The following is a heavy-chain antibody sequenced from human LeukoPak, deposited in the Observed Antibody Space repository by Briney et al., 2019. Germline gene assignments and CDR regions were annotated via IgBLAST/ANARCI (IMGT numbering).Heavy chain of an antibody. Sequence: SWTVSVTFLFYGWFFREYYWSWIRQPRWKGLDGIGGSNHSGSTNYNLSLKSRVTISVDTSKNQFSLKLRSVTGADTAVYYGARAGGVTPPPHYYFDYWSQGTLVSVSS. J-gene: IGHJ4*02. V-gene: IGHV4-34*01. CDR2: SNHSGST. CDR1: GWFFREYY. D-gene: IGHD5-18*01. CDR3: ARAGGVTPPPHYYFDY.